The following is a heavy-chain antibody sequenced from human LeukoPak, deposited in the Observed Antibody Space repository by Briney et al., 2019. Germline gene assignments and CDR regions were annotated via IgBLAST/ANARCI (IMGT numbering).Heavy chain of an antibody. CDR1: GFTFSSYS. D-gene: IGHD6-13*01. Sequence: PGGSLRLSCAASGFTFSSYSMNWVRQASGKGLELVSSISSSSSYIYYADSVKGRFTISRDNAKNSLYLQMNSLRAEDTAVYYCARGSYSSSWYDDAFDIWGQGTMVTVSS. V-gene: IGHV3-21*01. J-gene: IGHJ3*02. CDR3: ARGSYSSSWYDDAFDI. CDR2: ISSSSSYI.